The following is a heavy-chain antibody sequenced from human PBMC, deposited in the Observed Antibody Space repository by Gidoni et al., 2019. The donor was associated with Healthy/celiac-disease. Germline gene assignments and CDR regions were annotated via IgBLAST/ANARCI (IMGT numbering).Heavy chain of an antibody. V-gene: IGHV3-30*03. Sequence: QVQLVESGGGVVQAGRSLSLSCAASGFTFSSYGMHWVRQAPGKGLEWVAVISYDGSNKYYADSVKGRFTISRDNSKNTLYLQMNSLRAEDTAVYYCASSTGTALPNIYYMDVWGKGTTVTVSS. CDR1: GFTFSSYG. CDR3: ASSTGTALPNIYYMDV. J-gene: IGHJ6*03. CDR2: ISYDGSNK. D-gene: IGHD1-1*01.